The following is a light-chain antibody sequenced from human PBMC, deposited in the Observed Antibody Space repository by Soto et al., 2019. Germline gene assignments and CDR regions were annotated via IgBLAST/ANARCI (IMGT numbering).Light chain of an antibody. Sequence: EIVLTQSPGTLSLSPGERATLSCRASQSVSSSYFSWYQQQPGQAPRLLIYGASSTATGIPDRFSGSGSGTDFTLTISRLEPEDFAVYYWQQYGSSPGTFGQGTKLEIK. V-gene: IGKV3-20*01. CDR2: GAS. CDR3: QQYGSSPGT. CDR1: QSVSSSY. J-gene: IGKJ2*02.